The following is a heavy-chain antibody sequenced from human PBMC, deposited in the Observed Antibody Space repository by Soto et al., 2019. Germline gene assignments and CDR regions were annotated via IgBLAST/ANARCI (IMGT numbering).Heavy chain of an antibody. Sequence: GGSLRLSCVASGFTFSSYSMNWVRQAPGKGLEWVSYIGSSSSTIYYADSVKGRFTISRDNAKNSLYLQMNSLRDEDTAVYYCARGPLRRAWAHDYWGQGTLVTVSS. CDR2: IGSSSSTI. V-gene: IGHV3-48*02. D-gene: IGHD7-27*01. J-gene: IGHJ4*02. CDR3: ARGPLRRAWAHDY. CDR1: GFTFSSYS.